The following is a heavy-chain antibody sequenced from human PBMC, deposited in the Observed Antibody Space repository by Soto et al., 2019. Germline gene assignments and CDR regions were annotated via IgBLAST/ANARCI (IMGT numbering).Heavy chain of an antibody. D-gene: IGHD4-17*01. CDR1: GYTFTSYG. CDR3: ARDVPSEVDGDHSFDY. CDR2: ISAYNGNT. Sequence: QVQLVQSGAEVKKPGASVKVSCKASGYTFTSYGISWVRQAPGQGLEGMGWISAYNGNTNYAQKLQGRVTMTTDTSTSTAYMELRSLRSDDTAVYYCARDVPSEVDGDHSFDYWGQGTLVTVSS. J-gene: IGHJ4*02. V-gene: IGHV1-18*01.